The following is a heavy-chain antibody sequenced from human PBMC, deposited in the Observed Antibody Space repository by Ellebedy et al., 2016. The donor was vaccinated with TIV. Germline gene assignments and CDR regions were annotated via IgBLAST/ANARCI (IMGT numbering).Heavy chain of an antibody. CDR2: INAGNGNT. J-gene: IGHJ5*02. CDR1: GYTFTNYA. CDR3: ARVYGAFNWFDP. V-gene: IGHV1-3*01. Sequence: AASVKVSCKASGYTFTNYAMHWVRQAPGQRLAWMGWINAGNGNTKYSQKFQGRVTITRDTSASTAYMELSSLRSEDTAVYYCARVYGAFNWFDPWGQGTLVTVSS. D-gene: IGHD3-10*01.